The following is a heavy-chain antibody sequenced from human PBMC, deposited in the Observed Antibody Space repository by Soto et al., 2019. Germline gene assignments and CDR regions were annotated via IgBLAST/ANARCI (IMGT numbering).Heavy chain of an antibody. D-gene: IGHD3-3*01. CDR3: ASSTIDFWSGYLPN. Sequence: PGGSLRLSCAASGFNFNNAYMSWVRQAPGKGLEWVSSISSSSSYIYYADSVKGRFTISRDNAKNSLYLQMNSLRAEDTAVYYCASSTIDFWSGYLPNWGQGTLVTVSS. J-gene: IGHJ4*02. CDR2: ISSSSSYI. V-gene: IGHV3-21*01. CDR1: GFNFNNAY.